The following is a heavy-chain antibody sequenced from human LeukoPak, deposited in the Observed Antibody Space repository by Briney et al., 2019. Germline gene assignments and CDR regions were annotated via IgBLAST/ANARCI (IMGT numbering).Heavy chain of an antibody. CDR1: GGSFSGYY. D-gene: IGHD3-16*02. J-gene: IGHJ4*02. CDR3: AREAGYYDYVWGSYRSPYFDY. Sequence: PSETLSLTCAVYGGSFSGYYWSWIRQPPGKGLEWIGEINHSGSTNYNPSLKSRVTIPVDTSKNQFSLKLSSVTAADTAVYYCAREAGYYDYVWGSYRSPYFDYWGQGTLVTVSS. CDR2: INHSGST. V-gene: IGHV4-34*01.